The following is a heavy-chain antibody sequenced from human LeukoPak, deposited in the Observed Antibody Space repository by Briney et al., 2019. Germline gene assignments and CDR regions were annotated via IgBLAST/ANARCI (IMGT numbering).Heavy chain of an antibody. J-gene: IGHJ4*02. V-gene: IGHV1-18*01. CDR2: IRAYNGKT. CDR3: ARGEWDLLFDY. CDR1: GYTFTSYG. D-gene: IGHD1-26*01. Sequence: ASVKVSCKASGYTFTSYGISWVRQAPGQGLEWMGWIRAYNGKTNYAQKLQGRATMTTDTSTSTAYMELRSLRSDDTAVYYCARGEWDLLFDYWGQGTLVTVSS.